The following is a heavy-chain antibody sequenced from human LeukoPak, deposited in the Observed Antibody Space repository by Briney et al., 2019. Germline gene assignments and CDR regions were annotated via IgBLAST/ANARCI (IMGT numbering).Heavy chain of an antibody. V-gene: IGHV4-34*01. D-gene: IGHD2-15*01. Sequence: PSETLSLTCAVYGGSFSGYYWSWIRQPPGKELEWIGEINHSGSTNYNPSLKSRVTISVDTSKNQFSLKLSSVTAADTAVYYCARAHCSGGSCYSFLRTLSSNNWFDPWGQGTLVTVSS. J-gene: IGHJ5*02. CDR1: GGSFSGYY. CDR2: INHSGST. CDR3: ARAHCSGGSCYSFLRTLSSNNWFDP.